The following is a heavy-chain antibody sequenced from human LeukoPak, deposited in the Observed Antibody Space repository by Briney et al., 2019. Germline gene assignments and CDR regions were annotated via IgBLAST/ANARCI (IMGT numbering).Heavy chain of an antibody. CDR2: MYFSGST. V-gene: IGHV4-39*07. Sequence: PSETLSLTCTVSGDSISSGSYYWGWIRQPPGTGLEWIGSMYFSGSTYYNPSLKSRVTISIDASENQFSLKLNSVTAADTAVYYCASAEPRGIIWYPYWGQGTLVTVSS. J-gene: IGHJ4*02. CDR3: ASAEPRGIIWYPY. D-gene: IGHD6-13*01. CDR1: GDSISSGSYY.